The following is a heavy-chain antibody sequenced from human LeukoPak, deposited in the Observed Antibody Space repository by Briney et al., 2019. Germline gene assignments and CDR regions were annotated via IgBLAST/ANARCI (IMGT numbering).Heavy chain of an antibody. J-gene: IGHJ5*02. V-gene: IGHV1-2*02. CDR3: AILQEGIAVVQNWFDP. Sequence: ASVKVSCKASGYTFTGYYMHWVRQAPGQGLEWMGWINPNSGGTNYAQKFQGRVTMTRDTSISTAYMELSRLRSEDTAVYYCAILQEGIAVVQNWFDPWGQGTLVTVSS. CDR1: GYTFTGYY. D-gene: IGHD6-19*01. CDR2: INPNSGGT.